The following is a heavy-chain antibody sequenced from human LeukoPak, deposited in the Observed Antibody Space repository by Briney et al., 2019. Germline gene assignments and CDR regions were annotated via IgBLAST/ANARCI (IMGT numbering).Heavy chain of an antibody. CDR3: ARIITMIAVVIGGGIDY. CDR2: ISGSGGST. D-gene: IGHD3-22*01. Sequence: GGSLRLSCAASGFTFSSYAVSWVRQAPGKGLEWVSAISGSGGSTYYADSVKGRFTISRDNSKNTLYLQMNSLRAEDTAVYYCARIITMIAVVIGGGIDYWGQGTLVTVSS. V-gene: IGHV3-23*01. J-gene: IGHJ4*02. CDR1: GFTFSSYA.